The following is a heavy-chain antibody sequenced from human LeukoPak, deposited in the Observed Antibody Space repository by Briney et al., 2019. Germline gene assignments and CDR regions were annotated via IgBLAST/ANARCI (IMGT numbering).Heavy chain of an antibody. J-gene: IGHJ5*02. CDR3: ARDTALIRTPRGPDS. CDR1: GYSFASYG. V-gene: IGHV1-18*01. CDR2: ISAYNGDT. D-gene: IGHD3-10*01. Sequence: ASVKVSCKTSGYSFASYGISWVRQAPGQGLEWMGWISAYNGDTRYAQHLQGRVSLTTDLSTGTAFMELRSLTSDDTALYYCARDTALIRTPRGPDSWGQGTPVTVSS.